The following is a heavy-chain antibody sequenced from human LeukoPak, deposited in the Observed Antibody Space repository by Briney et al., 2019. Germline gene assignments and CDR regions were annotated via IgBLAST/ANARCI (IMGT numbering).Heavy chain of an antibody. J-gene: IGHJ5*02. CDR1: GYTFTSYG. CDR2: ISAYNGNT. D-gene: IGHD6-19*01. CDR3: ARSERGWSFNWFDP. Sequence: ASVKVSCKASGYTFTSYGISWGRHAPGQGLEWMGWISAYNGNTNYAQKLQGRVTMTTDTSTSTAYMELRSLRSDDTAVYYCARSERGWSFNWFDPWGQGTLVTVSS. V-gene: IGHV1-18*01.